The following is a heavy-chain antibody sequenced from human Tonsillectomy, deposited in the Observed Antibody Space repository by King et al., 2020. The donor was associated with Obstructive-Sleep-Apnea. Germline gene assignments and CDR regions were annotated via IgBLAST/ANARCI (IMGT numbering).Heavy chain of an antibody. D-gene: IGHD3-10*01. V-gene: IGHV4-59*08. CDR3: ARVGGHPWYFYY. Sequence: QLQESGPGLVKPSETLSLTCTVSGGSISNYYWSWIRQPPGKGLEWIGYIYSSGSTNYNPSLKSRVTMSVDASKNLFSLKLSSVTAADTAVYYCARVGGHPWYFYYWGQGTLVTVSS. CDR2: IYSSGST. J-gene: IGHJ4*02. CDR1: GGSISNYY.